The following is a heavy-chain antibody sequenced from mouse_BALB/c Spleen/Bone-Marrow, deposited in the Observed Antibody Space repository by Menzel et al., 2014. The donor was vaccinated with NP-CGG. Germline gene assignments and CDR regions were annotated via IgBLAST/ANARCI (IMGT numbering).Heavy chain of an antibody. J-gene: IGHJ2*01. CDR3: ARSHYPYYFDY. D-gene: IGHD1-2*01. CDR2: IWADGST. V-gene: IGHV2-9*02. Sequence: QVQLQQSGPGMVAPSQSLSITCTVSGFSLTSYGVHWVRQPPGKGLEWLGVIWADGSTNYNSALMSRLSISKDNSKSQVFLKMNSLQTDDTAMYYCARSHYPYYFDYWGQGTTLTVSS. CDR1: GFSLTSYG.